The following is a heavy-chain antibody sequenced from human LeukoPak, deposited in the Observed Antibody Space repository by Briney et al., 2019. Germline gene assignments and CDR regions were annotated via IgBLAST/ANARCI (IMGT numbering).Heavy chain of an antibody. V-gene: IGHV3-23*01. CDR1: GFTVSSNY. CDR2: ISGSGGST. D-gene: IGHD6-19*01. CDR3: AKDRGSSGWNGLDY. Sequence: GGSLRLSCAASGFTVSSNYMSWVRQAPGKGLEWVSTISGSGGSTYYADSVKGRFTISRDNSKNTLYLQMNSLRAEDTAVYYCAKDRGSSGWNGLDYWGQGTLVTVSS. J-gene: IGHJ4*02.